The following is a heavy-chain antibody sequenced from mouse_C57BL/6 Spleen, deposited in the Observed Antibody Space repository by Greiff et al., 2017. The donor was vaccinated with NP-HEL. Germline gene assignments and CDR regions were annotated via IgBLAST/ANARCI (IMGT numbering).Heavy chain of an antibody. J-gene: IGHJ1*03. Sequence: QVQLQQPGAELVKPGASVKLSCKASGYTFTSYWMHWVKQRPGQGLEWIGMIHPNSGSTNYNEKFKSKATLTVDKSSSTAYMQLSSLTSEDSAVYYCARDYYGSSWYVDVWGTGTTVTVSS. V-gene: IGHV1-64*01. CDR3: ARDYYGSSWYVDV. D-gene: IGHD1-1*01. CDR2: IHPNSGST. CDR1: GYTFTSYW.